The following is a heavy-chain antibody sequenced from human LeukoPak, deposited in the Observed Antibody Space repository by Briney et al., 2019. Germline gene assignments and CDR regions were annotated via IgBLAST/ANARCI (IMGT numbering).Heavy chain of an antibody. Sequence: GGSLSLSCAASGFTFSSYWIGWVRQAPGKRLEWVANMNIDGSEKYYADSAKGRFTISRDNARNSVYLQMNSLRVEDTAVYYCARDPVEWELLLDYWGQGTLVTVSS. J-gene: IGHJ4*02. V-gene: IGHV3-7*01. D-gene: IGHD1-26*01. CDR3: ARDPVEWELLLDY. CDR1: GFTFSSYW. CDR2: MNIDGSEK.